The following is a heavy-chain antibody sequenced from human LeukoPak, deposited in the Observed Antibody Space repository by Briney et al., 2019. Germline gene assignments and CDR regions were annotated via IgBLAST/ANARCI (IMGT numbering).Heavy chain of an antibody. J-gene: IGHJ1*01. V-gene: IGHV4-39*01. CDR2: IYYSGST. CDR3: ATYSGPAAVPRYFQH. D-gene: IGHD2-2*02. CDR1: GGSISSISYY. Sequence: SETLSLTCTVSGGSISSISYYWGWLRQPPGKGLDWIGNIYYSGSTYYNPSLKSRVTISVDTSKNQFSLRLSSVTVADTAVYYCATYSGPAAVPRYFQHWGQGTLVTVSS.